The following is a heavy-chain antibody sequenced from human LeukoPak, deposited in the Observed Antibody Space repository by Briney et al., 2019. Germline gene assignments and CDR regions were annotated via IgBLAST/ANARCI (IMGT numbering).Heavy chain of an antibody. CDR3: ARDAETGSPGAFDI. J-gene: IGHJ3*02. V-gene: IGHV3-48*01. CDR2: ISSSSSTI. Sequence: GGSLRLSCAASGFTFSSYSMNWVRQAPGKGLEWVSYISSSSSTIYYADSVKGRFTISRDNAKNSLYLQMNSLRAEDTAVYYCARDAETGSPGAFDIWGQGTMVTVSS. D-gene: IGHD6-13*01. CDR1: GFTFSSYS.